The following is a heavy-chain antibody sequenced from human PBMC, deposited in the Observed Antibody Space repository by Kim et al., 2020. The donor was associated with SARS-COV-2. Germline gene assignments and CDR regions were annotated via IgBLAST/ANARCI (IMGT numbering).Heavy chain of an antibody. V-gene: IGHV3-11*01. CDR3: ARVPVGASSWYYFDS. D-gene: IGHD6-13*01. Sequence: AESLKGRFTISRDNAGNSLFLEMNSLSADDTAVYYCARVPVGASSWYYFDSWGQGTLVTVSS. J-gene: IGHJ4*02.